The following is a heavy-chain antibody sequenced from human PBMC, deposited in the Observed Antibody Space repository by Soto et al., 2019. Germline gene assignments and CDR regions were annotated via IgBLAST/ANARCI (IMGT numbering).Heavy chain of an antibody. CDR3: ARVKNSGYWFDP. V-gene: IGHV4-39*01. CDR2: IYNSGST. Sequence: QLQLQESGPGLVKPLETLSLTCSVSGGSISSSSYYWGCIRQPPGKGLEWIGSIYNSGSTYYNPSLKSRVSMSVDMSKNQFSLKLSSVTAADTAVYYCARVKNSGYWFDPWGQGTLVTVSS. CDR1: GGSISSSSYY. D-gene: IGHD3-22*01. J-gene: IGHJ5*02.